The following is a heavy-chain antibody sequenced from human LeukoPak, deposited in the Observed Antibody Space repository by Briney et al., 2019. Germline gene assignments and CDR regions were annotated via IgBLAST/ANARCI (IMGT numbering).Heavy chain of an antibody. CDR1: GGSISSGGYS. Sequence: SETLSLTCAVSGGSISSGGYSWSWIRQPPGKGLEWIGYIYHSGSTYYNPSLKSRVTISVGTSKNQFSLKLSSVTAADTAVYYCARHLGVTMVRGVIDYWGQGTLVTVSS. CDR2: IYHSGST. J-gene: IGHJ4*02. V-gene: IGHV4-30-2*03. D-gene: IGHD3-10*01. CDR3: ARHLGVTMVRGVIDY.